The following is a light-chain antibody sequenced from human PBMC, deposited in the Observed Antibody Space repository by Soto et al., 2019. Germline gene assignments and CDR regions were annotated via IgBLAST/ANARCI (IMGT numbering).Light chain of an antibody. CDR1: QSVSSSY. CDR2: DAS. Sequence: EIVLPQYPATLSLSPGERATLSCRASQSVSSSYLAWYQQKPGQAPRLLIYDASSRATGIPDRFSGGGSGTDFTLTISRLEPEDFAVYYCQQFSSYPLTFGGGTKVDIK. V-gene: IGKV3-20*01. CDR3: QQFSSYPLT. J-gene: IGKJ4*01.